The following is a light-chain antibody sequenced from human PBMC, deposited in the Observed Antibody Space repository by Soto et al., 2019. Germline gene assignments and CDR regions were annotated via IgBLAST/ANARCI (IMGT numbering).Light chain of an antibody. CDR1: RSDIGAYNF. Sequence: QSALTQPASVSGSPGQSITISCTGTRSDIGAYNFVSWYQQHPGEAPKLMLYEVNVRPSGVSNRFSGSKSGNTASLTISGLQAEDEADYYCTSWTTSTTMIFGGGTKVTVL. J-gene: IGLJ2*01. CDR3: TSWTTSTTMI. CDR2: EVN. V-gene: IGLV2-14*01.